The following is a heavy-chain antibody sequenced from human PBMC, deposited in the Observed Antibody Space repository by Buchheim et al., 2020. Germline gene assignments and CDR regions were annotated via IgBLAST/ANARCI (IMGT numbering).Heavy chain of an antibody. CDR1: GNSFTSFD. CDR2: INTAPGDT. Sequence: QVRLVQSGAEVKKPGASVKVSCKASGNSFTSFDINWVRQATGQGLEWMGGINTAPGDTTYAQKFQGRVPLTRDTSITNAYLELGALTSADTAVYYCARGRGFYFPFYWGQGTL. D-gene: IGHD2/OR15-2a*01. J-gene: IGHJ4*02. V-gene: IGHV1-8*01. CDR3: ARGRGFYFPFY.